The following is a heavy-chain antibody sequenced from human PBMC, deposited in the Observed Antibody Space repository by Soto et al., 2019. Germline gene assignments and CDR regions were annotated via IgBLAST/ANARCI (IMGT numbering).Heavy chain of an antibody. Sequence: SETLSLTCTVSGGSISSGGYYWSWIRQHPGKGLDWIGYIYYSGSTYYNPSLKSRVTISVDTSKNQFSLKLSSVTAADTAVYYCARRAPIAARPGPYYYYGMDVWGQGTTVTVSS. CDR2: IYYSGST. D-gene: IGHD6-6*01. J-gene: IGHJ6*02. CDR3: ARRAPIAARPGPYYYYGMDV. V-gene: IGHV4-31*03. CDR1: GGSISSGGYY.